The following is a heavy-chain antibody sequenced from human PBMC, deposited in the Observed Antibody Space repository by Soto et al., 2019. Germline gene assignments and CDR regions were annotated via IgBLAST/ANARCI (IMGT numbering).Heavy chain of an antibody. D-gene: IGHD6-13*01. V-gene: IGHV3-48*01. Sequence: SQAPGKGLEWLSYIGSSSTTIYYADSVKGRFIISRDNAKNSLYLQMNSLRPEDTAVYYCAREQQLAFDNWGQGTRVTVSS. CDR3: AREQQLAFDN. CDR2: IGSSSTTI. J-gene: IGHJ4*02.